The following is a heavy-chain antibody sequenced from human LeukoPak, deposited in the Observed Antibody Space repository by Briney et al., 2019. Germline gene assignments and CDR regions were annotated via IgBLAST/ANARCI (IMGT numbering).Heavy chain of an antibody. CDR1: GFSFSNYA. J-gene: IGHJ4*02. CDR3: AKDGSSGFYYFDC. CDR2: INWNSISI. D-gene: IGHD6-19*01. V-gene: IGHV3-9*01. Sequence: PGGSLRLSCAASGFSFSNYAMHWVRQAPGKGLEWVSGINWNSISIDYADSVKGRFTASRDSAKNSLYLQIHSLRPEDTAFYYCAKDGSSGFYYFDCWGQGTLVTVSS.